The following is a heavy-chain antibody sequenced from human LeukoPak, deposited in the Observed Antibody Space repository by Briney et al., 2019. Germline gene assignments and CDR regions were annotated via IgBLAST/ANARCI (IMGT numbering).Heavy chain of an antibody. CDR1: GGSISSSSYY. D-gene: IGHD3-3*01. V-gene: IGHV4-39*07. J-gene: IGHJ5*02. Sequence: PSETLSLTCTVSGGSISSSSYYWGWIRQPPGKGLEWIGCIYYSGSTYYNPSLKSRVTISVDTSKNQFSLKLSSVTAADTAVYYCARGRRLRFLEWLLSDNWFDPWGQGTLVTVSS. CDR3: ARGRRLRFLEWLLSDNWFDP. CDR2: IYYSGST.